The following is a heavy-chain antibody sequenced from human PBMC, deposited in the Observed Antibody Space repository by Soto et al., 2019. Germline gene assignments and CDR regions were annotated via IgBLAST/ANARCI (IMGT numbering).Heavy chain of an antibody. Sequence: QVQLVQSGAEVKKPGASVKVSCKTSGYTFTSYGISWVRQAPGQGLEWMGWISAYNGNTNYAQKLQGRVNMTTDTSTSTAYMELRSLRSDDTAVYYCARIVVVPAAIGVHGMDVWGQGTTVTVSS. J-gene: IGHJ6*02. D-gene: IGHD2-2*01. CDR2: ISAYNGNT. V-gene: IGHV1-18*04. CDR3: ARIVVVPAAIGVHGMDV. CDR1: GYTFTSYG.